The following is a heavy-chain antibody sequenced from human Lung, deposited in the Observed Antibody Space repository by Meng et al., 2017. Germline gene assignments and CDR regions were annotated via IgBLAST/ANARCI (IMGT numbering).Heavy chain of an antibody. CDR1: GSPFTSDA. V-gene: IGHV7-4-1*02. CDR3: ASGWFGELFGYFDL. D-gene: IGHD3-10*01. Sequence: GHVVELGAELKKPVASVKVSCKASGSPFTSDAMNWVRQAPGQGLEWMGWINTNTGNPTYAQGFTGRFVFSLDTSVSTAYLQISSLKAEDTAVYYCASGWFGELFGYFDLWGRGTLVTVSS. J-gene: IGHJ2*01. CDR2: INTNTGNP.